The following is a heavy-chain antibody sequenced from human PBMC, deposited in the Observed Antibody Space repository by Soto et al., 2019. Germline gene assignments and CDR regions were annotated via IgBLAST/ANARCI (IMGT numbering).Heavy chain of an antibody. CDR3: ARDLGGWPDY. J-gene: IGHJ4*02. V-gene: IGHV1-3*01. D-gene: IGHD2-15*01. CDR1: GYTFTGYA. CDR2: INAGNGNT. Sequence: GAPVKVSCKASGYTFTGYAIHWVGQAPGQRLAWMGWINAGNGNTKYSQKFQGRFTITRDTSASTAYMELSSLRSEDTAVYYCARDLGGWPDYWGQGTLVTVSS.